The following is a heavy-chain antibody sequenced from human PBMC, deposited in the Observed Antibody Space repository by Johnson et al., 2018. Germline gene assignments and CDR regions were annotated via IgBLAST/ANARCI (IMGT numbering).Heavy chain of an antibody. CDR3: ASDFRAERGYGMDV. Sequence: VQLVESGGGLVKXGGSXRLXCAASGFTFSSYSLNWVRQAPGKGLEWVSSISSSSTYMSYADPVMGRFTISRDNAKNPLYLQMTSLRAEDTALYYCASDFRAERGYGMDVWGQWTTVTVSS. V-gene: IGHV3-21*01. J-gene: IGHJ6*02. D-gene: IGHD6-25*01. CDR1: GFTFSSYS. CDR2: ISSSSTYM.